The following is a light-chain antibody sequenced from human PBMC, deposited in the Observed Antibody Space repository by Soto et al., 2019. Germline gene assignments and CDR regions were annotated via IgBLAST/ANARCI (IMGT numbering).Light chain of an antibody. J-gene: IGKJ2*01. CDR1: QSLLHSNGYNY. CDR3: MQALQTPPT. CDR2: LGS. V-gene: IGKV2-28*01. Sequence: DIVMTQSPLSLPVTPGEPASISCRSSQSLLHSNGYNYLDWYLQKPGQSPQLLIYLGSNRASGVPDRFSGSGSDTDVTLKISRVEAEDVGVYYCMQALQTPPTFGQGTKLEIK.